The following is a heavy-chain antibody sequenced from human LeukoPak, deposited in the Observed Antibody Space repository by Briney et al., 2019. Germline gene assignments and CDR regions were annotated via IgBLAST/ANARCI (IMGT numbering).Heavy chain of an antibody. Sequence: ASVKVSCKASGYTFTGYYMHWVRQAPGQGLEWMGWINPNSGGTNYAQKFQGRVTMTRDTSISTAYMELSRLRSDDTAVYCCARGRIAGAKAPFDYWGQGTLVTVSS. CDR2: INPNSGGT. CDR3: ARGRIAGAKAPFDY. CDR1: GYTFTGYY. J-gene: IGHJ4*02. D-gene: IGHD1-26*01. V-gene: IGHV1-2*02.